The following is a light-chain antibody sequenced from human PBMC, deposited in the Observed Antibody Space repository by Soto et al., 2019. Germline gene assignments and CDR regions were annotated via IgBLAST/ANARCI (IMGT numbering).Light chain of an antibody. J-gene: IGKJ4*01. CDR3: KQYGRSLS. Sequence: EIVLTQSPGTLALSPGERATLSCRASQSVNNNYLAWYQQKRGKAPRLLVYGASIRATGIPDRFRGSVSGTDFTLTHSTLEPEDFAVSYCKQYGRSLSFGGGTKVEIK. CDR1: QSVNNNY. CDR2: GAS. V-gene: IGKV3-20*01.